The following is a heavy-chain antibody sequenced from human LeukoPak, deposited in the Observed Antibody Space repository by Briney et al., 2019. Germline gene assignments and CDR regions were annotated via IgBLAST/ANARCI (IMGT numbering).Heavy chain of an antibody. V-gene: IGHV4-39*01. Sequence: SETLSLTCTLYTDSLSIRDSYWDWLRQPPGRGLEWIGTIYYSGRTYYSPSLKRRVTLSVDMSNNQLSLTLSSVTAADTALYFCARRRYYDSSGYLEWGQGTLVTVSS. CDR2: IYYSGRT. CDR3: ARRRYYDSSGYLE. D-gene: IGHD3-22*01. J-gene: IGHJ1*01. CDR1: TDSLSIRDSY.